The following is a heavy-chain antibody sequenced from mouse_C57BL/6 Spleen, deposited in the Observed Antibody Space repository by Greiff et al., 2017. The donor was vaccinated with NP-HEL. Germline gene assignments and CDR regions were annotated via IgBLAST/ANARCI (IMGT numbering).Heavy chain of an antibody. CDR2: ISYDGSN. V-gene: IGHV3-6*01. J-gene: IGHJ2*01. CDR1: GYSITSGYY. CDR3: ANYDEGGRFDY. D-gene: IGHD2-4*01. Sequence: VQLKESGPGLVKPSQSLSLTCSVTGYSITSGYYWNWIRQFPGNKLEWMGYISYDGSNNYNPSLKNRISITRDTSKNQFFLKLNSVTTEDTATYYCANYDEGGRFDYWGQGTTLTVSS.